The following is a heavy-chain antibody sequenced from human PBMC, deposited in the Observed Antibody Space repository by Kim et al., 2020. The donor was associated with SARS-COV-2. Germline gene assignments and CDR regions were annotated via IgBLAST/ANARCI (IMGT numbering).Heavy chain of an antibody. V-gene: IGHV3-49*04. D-gene: IGHD2-2*01. CDR2: IRSNAYGGTT. CDR3: TRDRDCSSDTCYPKGDY. Sequence: GGSLRLSCIASGFTLGDYAMSWVRQAPGKGLEWVGFIRSNAYGGTTEYAASVKGRFTISRDDSKSIAYLQMNSLKTEDTAVYYCTRDRDCSSDTCYPKGDYWGQGTLVTVSS. CDR1: GFTLGDYA. J-gene: IGHJ4*02.